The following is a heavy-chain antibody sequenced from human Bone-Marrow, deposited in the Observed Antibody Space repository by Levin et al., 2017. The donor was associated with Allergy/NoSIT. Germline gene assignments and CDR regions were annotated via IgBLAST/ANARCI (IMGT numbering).Heavy chain of an antibody. J-gene: IGHJ4*02. D-gene: IGHD2-21*01. CDR1: GFTFRNFW. V-gene: IGHV3-7*03. Sequence: GESLKISCAASGFTFRNFWMSWVRQAPGKGLEWVANVKEDGSEKYYVDSVKGRFTVSRDNAKNSVDLQMNSLRVDDTATYFCARGAWDCGIAGGLINRWGRGTLVIVSS. CDR2: VKEDGSEK. CDR3: ARGAWDCGIAGGLINR.